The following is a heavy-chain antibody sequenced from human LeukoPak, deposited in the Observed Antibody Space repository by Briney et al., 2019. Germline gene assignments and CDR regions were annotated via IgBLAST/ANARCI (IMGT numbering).Heavy chain of an antibody. CDR1: GFTFSSYG. CDR2: IRYDGSNK. Sequence: GGSLRLSCAASGFTFSSYGMHWVRQAPGKGLEWVAFIRYDGSNKYYADSVKGRFTISRDNSKNTLYLQMNSLRAEDTAVYYCAKDWADIVVVPAAIDYYYVDVWGKGTTVTVSS. V-gene: IGHV3-30*02. D-gene: IGHD2-2*02. CDR3: AKDWADIVVVPAAIDYYYVDV. J-gene: IGHJ6*03.